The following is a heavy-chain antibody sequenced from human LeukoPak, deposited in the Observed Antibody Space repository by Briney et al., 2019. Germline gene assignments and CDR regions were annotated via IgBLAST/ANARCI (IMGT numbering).Heavy chain of an antibody. CDR1: GSSISSGYY. J-gene: IGHJ6*03. CDR3: ARGEGEHMDV. D-gene: IGHD1-26*01. V-gene: IGHV4-38-2*02. CDR2: IYHSGST. Sequence: SSETLSLTCTVSGSSISSGYYWGWIRQPPGKGLEWIGSIYHSGSTYYNPSLKSRVTISVDTSKNQFSLKLSSVTAADTAVYYCARGEGEHMDVWGKGTTVTVSS.